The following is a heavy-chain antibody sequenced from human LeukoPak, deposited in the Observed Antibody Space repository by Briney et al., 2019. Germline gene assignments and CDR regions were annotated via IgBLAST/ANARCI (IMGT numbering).Heavy chain of an antibody. CDR2: IGDDGSTT. J-gene: IGHJ4*02. V-gene: IGHV3-74*01. D-gene: IGHD3-3*01. CDR1: GFTFSRYW. CDR3: ASLDFWRGYFDS. Sequence: GGSLRLSCAASGFTFSRYWMHWVRQAPGKGLVWVSRIGDDGSTTAYADSVKGRFTISRDNAKNTLYLQMKSLRAEDTAVYYCASLDFWRGYFDSWGQGTLVTVSS.